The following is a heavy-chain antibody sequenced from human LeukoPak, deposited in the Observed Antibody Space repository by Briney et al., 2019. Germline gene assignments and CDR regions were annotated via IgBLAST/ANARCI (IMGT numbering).Heavy chain of an antibody. V-gene: IGHV3-11*01. CDR1: GFIFSNAW. D-gene: IGHD3-10*01. Sequence: GGSLRLSCTASGFIFSNAWMSWVRHAPGKGLEWVSYIISSGSTIYYADSVKGRFTISRDNAKNSLYLQMNSLRAEDTAVYYCARLMVRGGYFDYWGQGTLVTVSS. CDR2: IISSGSTI. CDR3: ARLMVRGGYFDY. J-gene: IGHJ4*02.